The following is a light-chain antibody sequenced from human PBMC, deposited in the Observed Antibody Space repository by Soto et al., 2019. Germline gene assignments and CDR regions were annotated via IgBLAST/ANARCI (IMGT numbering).Light chain of an antibody. J-gene: IGLJ1*01. CDR1: SSFIGNYNL. CDR3: CSYGGSSTLYV. V-gene: IGLV2-23*02. Sequence: QSALTQPASVSGSPGQSITISCTGTSSFIGNYNLVSWHQQHPGKAPKVMICEVSKRPSGVSNRFSGSKSGNTASLTISGLQAEDEADYYCCSYGGSSTLYVFGSGTKVTVL. CDR2: EVS.